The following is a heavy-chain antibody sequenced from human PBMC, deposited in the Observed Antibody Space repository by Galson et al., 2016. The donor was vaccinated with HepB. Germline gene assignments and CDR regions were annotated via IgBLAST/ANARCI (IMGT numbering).Heavy chain of an antibody. J-gene: IGHJ5*01. V-gene: IGHV4-39*01. CDR1: GDSINSGDSC. D-gene: IGHD3-16*01. Sequence: ETLSLTCSVSGDSINSGDSCWAWIRQPPGKGLDWIGRLYYSGRGKTDYNPSLESRVTMSVDTSKNQFSLRLSSVTAEDAALYYCARQGGPPGTVPWFDSWGQGILVTVSS. CDR3: ARQGGPPGTVPWFDS. CDR2: LYYSGRGKT.